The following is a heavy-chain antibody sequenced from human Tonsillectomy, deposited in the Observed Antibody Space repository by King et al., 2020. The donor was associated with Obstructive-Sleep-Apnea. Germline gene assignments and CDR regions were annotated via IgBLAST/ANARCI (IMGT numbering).Heavy chain of an antibody. V-gene: IGHV1-8*01. J-gene: IGHJ3*02. CDR3: ARPLGYCNSTSCYAYAFDI. D-gene: IGHD2-2*01. CDR2: MNPNSGNT. CDR1: GYTFTSYD. Sequence: QLVQSGAEVKKPGASVKVSCKASGYTFTSYDINWVRQATGQGLEWMGWMNPNSGNTGYAQKFQGRVTMTRNTSISTAYMELSSLRSEDTAVYYCARPLGYCNSTSCYAYAFDIWGQGTMVTVSS.